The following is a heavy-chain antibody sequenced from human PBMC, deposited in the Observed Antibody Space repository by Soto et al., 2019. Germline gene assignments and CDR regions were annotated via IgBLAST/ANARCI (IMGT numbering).Heavy chain of an antibody. Sequence: GGSLRLSCAASGFTFSSYAMSWVRQAPGKGLEWVSAISGSGGSTYYADSVKGRFTISRDNSKNTLYLQMNSLRAEDTAVYYCAKDGYCSGGSCYYYYVDVWGKGTTVTVSS. CDR2: ISGSGGST. CDR1: GFTFSSYA. CDR3: AKDGYCSGGSCYYYYVDV. D-gene: IGHD2-15*01. V-gene: IGHV3-23*01. J-gene: IGHJ6*03.